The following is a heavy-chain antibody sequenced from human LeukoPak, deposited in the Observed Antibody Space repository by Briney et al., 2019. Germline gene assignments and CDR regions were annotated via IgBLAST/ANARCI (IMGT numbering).Heavy chain of an antibody. CDR2: VHYSGTA. Sequence: PSETLSLTCTVSDGSITNYDWSWVRQPPGKGLEFIGHVHYSGTANYNPSLKSRVTISVDTSKNQFSLKLSSVTAADTAVYYCARTLATRAFDIWGQGTMVAVSS. CDR1: DGSITNYD. D-gene: IGHD3-3*02. J-gene: IGHJ3*02. CDR3: ARTLATRAFDI. V-gene: IGHV4-59*08.